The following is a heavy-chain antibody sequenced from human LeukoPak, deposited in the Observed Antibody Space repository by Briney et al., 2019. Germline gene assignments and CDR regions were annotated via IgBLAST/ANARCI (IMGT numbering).Heavy chain of an antibody. CDR1: GGTFSSYA. V-gene: IGHV1-2*06. CDR3: ARDGPGYCSPTSCSDNWFDP. J-gene: IGHJ5*02. CDR2: INPKSGGT. Sequence: ASVKVSCKASGGTFSSYAINWVRQAPGQGLEWMGRINPKSGGTNYAQKFQGSVTMTTDTSVSTAYMEMIRLRSDDTAVYICARDGPGYCSPTSCSDNWFDPWGQGTLVTVSS. D-gene: IGHD2-2*01.